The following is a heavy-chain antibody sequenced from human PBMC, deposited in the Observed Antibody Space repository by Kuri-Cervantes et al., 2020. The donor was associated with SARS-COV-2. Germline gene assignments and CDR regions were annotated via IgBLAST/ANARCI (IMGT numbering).Heavy chain of an antibody. Sequence: GSLRLSCAVYGGSFSGYYWSWIRQPPGKGLEWIGEINHSGSTNYSPSLKSRVTISVDTSKNQFSLKLSSVTAADTAVYYCARDLKIVGATVPAGSGGPFDYWGQGTLVTVSS. J-gene: IGHJ4*02. CDR2: INHSGST. CDR1: GGSFSGYY. CDR3: ARDLKIVGATVPAGSGGPFDY. V-gene: IGHV4-34*01. D-gene: IGHD1-26*01.